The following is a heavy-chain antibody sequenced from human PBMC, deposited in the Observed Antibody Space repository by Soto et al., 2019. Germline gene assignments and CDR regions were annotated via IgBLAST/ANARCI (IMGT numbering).Heavy chain of an antibody. CDR2: IYYSGST. V-gene: IGHV4-30-4*01. CDR1: GGSISSGDYY. J-gene: IGHJ4*02. D-gene: IGHD3-22*01. Sequence: QVQLQESGPGLVKSSQTLSLTCTVSGGSISSGDYYWSWIRQPPGKGLEWIGYIYYSGSTYYNPSLKSRVTISVDTSKNQFSLKLSSVTAADTAVYYCARVRLYDSSGYYFDYWGQGTLVTVSS. CDR3: ARVRLYDSSGYYFDY.